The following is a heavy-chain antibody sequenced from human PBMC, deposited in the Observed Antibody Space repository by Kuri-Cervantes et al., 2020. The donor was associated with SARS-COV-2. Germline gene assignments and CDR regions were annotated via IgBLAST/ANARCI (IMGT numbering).Heavy chain of an antibody. CDR2: INHSGST. J-gene: IGHJ5*02. Sequence: SQTLSLTCAVYGGFFSGYYWSWIRQPPGKGLEWIGEINHSGSTNYNPSLKSRVTISVDTSKNQFSLKLSSVTAADTAVYYCARGFRPILGKFDPWGQGTLVTVSS. CDR3: ARGFRPILGKFDP. CDR1: GGFFSGYY. V-gene: IGHV4-34*01. D-gene: IGHD3-3*01.